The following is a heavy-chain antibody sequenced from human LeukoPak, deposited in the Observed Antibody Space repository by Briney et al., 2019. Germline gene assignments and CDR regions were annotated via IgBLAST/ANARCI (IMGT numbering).Heavy chain of an antibody. Sequence: ASETLSLTCTVSGGSISRYYWSWIRQPPGKGLEWIGYISYSGSTNYNPSLKSRVTISVDTSQNHFSLKLSSVTAADTAIYYCVRHLYEGRGQTGFDYWGQGTLVTVSS. D-gene: IGHD3-10*01. V-gene: IGHV4-59*08. J-gene: IGHJ4*02. CDR3: VRHLYEGRGQTGFDY. CDR1: GGSISRYY. CDR2: ISYSGST.